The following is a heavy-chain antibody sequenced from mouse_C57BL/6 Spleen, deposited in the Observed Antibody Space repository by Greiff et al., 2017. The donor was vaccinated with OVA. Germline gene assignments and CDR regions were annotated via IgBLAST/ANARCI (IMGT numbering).Heavy chain of an antibody. CDR2: IHPSDSDT. Sequence: VQLQQSGAELVKPGASVKVSCKASGYTFTSYWMHWVKQRPGQGLEWIGRIHPSDSDTNYNQKFKGKATLTVDKSSSTAYMQLSSLTSEDSAVYYCAIGGEGWLPSWFAYWGQGTLVTVSA. J-gene: IGHJ3*01. V-gene: IGHV1-74*01. CDR1: GYTFTSYW. D-gene: IGHD2-2*01. CDR3: AIGGEGWLPSWFAY.